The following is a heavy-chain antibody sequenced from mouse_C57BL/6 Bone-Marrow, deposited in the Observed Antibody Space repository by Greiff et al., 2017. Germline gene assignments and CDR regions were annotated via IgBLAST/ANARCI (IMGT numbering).Heavy chain of an antibody. Sequence: VKLQQSGAELMKPGASVKLSCKATGYTFTGYWIEWVKQRPGHGLEWIGEILPGSGSTNYNEKFKGKATFTADTSSNTAYMQLSSLTTEDSAIYYCARGIYYYGSSCGEAMDYWGQGTSVTVSS. D-gene: IGHD1-1*01. CDR2: ILPGSGST. CDR3: ARGIYYYGSSCGEAMDY. CDR1: GYTFTGYW. V-gene: IGHV1-9*01. J-gene: IGHJ4*01.